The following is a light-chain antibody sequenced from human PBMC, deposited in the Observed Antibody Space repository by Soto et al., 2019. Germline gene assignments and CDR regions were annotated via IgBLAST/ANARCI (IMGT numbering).Light chain of an antibody. CDR1: SSNIGAGYD. Sequence: QSVLTQPPSVSWAPGQRVTISCTGSSSNIGAGYDVHWYHQLPGTAPKLLIYGNTIRPSGVPDRFSGSKSGSSASLAITGLQAEDEADYYCQSYDNSLSGSRVFGTGTKVTVX. CDR2: GNT. V-gene: IGLV1-40*01. CDR3: QSYDNSLSGSRV. J-gene: IGLJ1*01.